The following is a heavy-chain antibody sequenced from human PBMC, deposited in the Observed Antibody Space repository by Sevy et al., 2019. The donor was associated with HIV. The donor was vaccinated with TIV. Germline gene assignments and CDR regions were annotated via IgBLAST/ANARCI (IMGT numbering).Heavy chain of an antibody. Sequence: SETLSLTCGVSGGSVSSGTYYWSWIRQPPGKGLEWIGYIDYSGSTDYNPSLKSRVTISLDTSKNQFSLKLSSVTAADTAVYYCARWISDDIQDWLLDYFDCWGQGTLVTVSS. D-gene: IGHD3-9*01. CDR2: IDYSGST. CDR1: GGSVSSGTYY. J-gene: IGHJ4*02. CDR3: ARWISDDIQDWLLDYFDC. V-gene: IGHV4-61*01.